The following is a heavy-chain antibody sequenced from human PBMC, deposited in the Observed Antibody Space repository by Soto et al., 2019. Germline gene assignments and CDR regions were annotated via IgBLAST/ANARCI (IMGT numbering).Heavy chain of an antibody. CDR3: AGGGFGVARDY. V-gene: IGHV4-30-2*01. D-gene: IGHD3-3*01. CDR1: GGSISSGGYS. J-gene: IGHJ4*02. CDR2: IYHSGST. Sequence: QLQLQESGSGLVKPSQTLSLTCAVSGGSISSGGYSWSWIRQPPGKGLEWIGYIYHSGSTYYNPSXKRXATISVDRSKNQFSLKLSSVTAADTAVYYCAGGGFGVARDYWGQGTLVTVSS.